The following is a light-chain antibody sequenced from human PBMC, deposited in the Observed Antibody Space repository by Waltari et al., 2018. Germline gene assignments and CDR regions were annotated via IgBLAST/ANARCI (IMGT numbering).Light chain of an antibody. J-gene: IGLJ3*02. V-gene: IGLV3-1*01. CDR3: QAWDSTAVV. CDR2: EDT. CDR1: KVGDKY. Sequence: SYELTQAPSVSVSPGQTASLTCSGDKVGDKYVSWYQQKPGQSPVLVIYEDTKRPSGIPERFSGSNSGDTATLTISGTQAMDEADYYCQAWDSTAVVFGGGTKLTVL.